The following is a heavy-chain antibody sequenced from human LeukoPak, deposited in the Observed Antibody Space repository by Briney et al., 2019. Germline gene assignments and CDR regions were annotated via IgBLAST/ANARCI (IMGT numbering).Heavy chain of an antibody. CDR1: VFTFRDYN. CDR2: ITDSGSSI. D-gene: IGHD3-9*01. J-gene: IGHJ6*02. V-gene: IGHV3-11*01. Sequence: GGSLRLSCAASVFTFRDYNMNWVRQAPGQGLEWVSYITDSGSSIHYADSVNGRFTISRDNAKNSLYLQMNSLRAEDSAVYYCARSIGLTGGGVDVWGRGTTVTVSS. CDR3: ARSIGLTGGGVDV.